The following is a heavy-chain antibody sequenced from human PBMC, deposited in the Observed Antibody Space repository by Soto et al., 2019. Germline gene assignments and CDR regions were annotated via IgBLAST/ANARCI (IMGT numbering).Heavy chain of an antibody. CDR3: ARTTRGAYDYGPVGVDP. CDR1: GFSLSNARMG. V-gene: IGHV2-26*01. D-gene: IGHD4-17*01. CDR2: IFSNDEK. Sequence: KESGPVLVNPTETLTLTCTVSGFSLSNARMGVSWIRQPPGKALEWLAHIFSNDEKSYSTSLKSRLTISKDTSKSQVVLTMTNMDPVDTATYYCARTTRGAYDYGPVGVDPWGQGTLVTVSS. J-gene: IGHJ5*02.